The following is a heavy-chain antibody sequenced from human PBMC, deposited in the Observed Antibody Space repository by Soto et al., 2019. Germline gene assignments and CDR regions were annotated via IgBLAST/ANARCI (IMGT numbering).Heavy chain of an antibody. CDR3: ANPSGSGWYY. V-gene: IGHV1-2*02. Sequence: ASVKVSCKTSGYSFTGYHMHWVRQAPGQGLEWMGWINPNSGATNSAQKFQGRVTMTRDTSISTAYMELSKLRSDDTAVYYCANPSGSGWYYWGQGTLVTAYS. J-gene: IGHJ4*02. CDR2: INPNSGAT. D-gene: IGHD6-19*01. CDR1: GYSFTGYH.